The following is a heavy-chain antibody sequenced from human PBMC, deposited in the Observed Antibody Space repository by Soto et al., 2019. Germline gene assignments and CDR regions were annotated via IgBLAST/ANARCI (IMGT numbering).Heavy chain of an antibody. V-gene: IGHV4-39*01. D-gene: IGHD3-3*01. Sequence: SETLSLTCTVSGGSISSSSYYWGWIRQPPGKGLEWIGSIYYSGSTYYNPSLKSRVTISVDTSKNQFSLKLSSVTAADTAVYYCARRRGYDFWSGYWIEYNWFDPWGQGTLVTVSS. J-gene: IGHJ5*02. CDR2: IYYSGST. CDR3: ARRRGYDFWSGYWIEYNWFDP. CDR1: GGSISSSSYY.